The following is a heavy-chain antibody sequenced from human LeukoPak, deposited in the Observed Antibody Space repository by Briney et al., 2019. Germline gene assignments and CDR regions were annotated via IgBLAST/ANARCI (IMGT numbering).Heavy chain of an antibody. J-gene: IGHJ5*01. Sequence: PGGSLRLSCVVSGFSVSNNYVSWVRQAPGKGLEWVSNIYGDGTTNYADSVRGRFTISRDNSKNTYYLQMNSLRTEDTAVYYCGRYSRGQGTLVTVSS. V-gene: IGHV3-53*01. CDR1: GFSVSNNY. CDR3: GRYS. CDR2: IYGDGTT.